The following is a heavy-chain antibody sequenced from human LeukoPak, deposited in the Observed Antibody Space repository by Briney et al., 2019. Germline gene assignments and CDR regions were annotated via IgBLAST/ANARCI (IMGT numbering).Heavy chain of an antibody. D-gene: IGHD5-18*01. CDR3: ARGGYSYGLEYFQH. Sequence: ASETLSLTCAVYGGSFSGYYWSWIRQPPGKGLEWIGEINHSGSTNYNPSLKSRVTISVDTSKNQFSLKLSSVTAADTAVYYCARGGYSYGLEYFQHWGQGTLVTVSS. J-gene: IGHJ1*01. V-gene: IGHV4-34*01. CDR2: INHSGST. CDR1: GGSFSGYY.